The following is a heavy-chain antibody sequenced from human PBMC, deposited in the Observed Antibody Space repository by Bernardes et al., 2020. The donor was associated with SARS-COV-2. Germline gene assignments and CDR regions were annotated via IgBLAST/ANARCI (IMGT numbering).Heavy chain of an antibody. V-gene: IGHV2-70*11. J-gene: IGHJ4*02. CDR1: GFSLKTRGMC. Sequence: SFPTLVKPTQTLTLTCTFSGFSLKTRGMCVSWIRQPPGKALEWLARIDWDDDEYYTTSLKTRLTISKDTSKNQVGLTMTNMDPADTDTYYCARLLVGGPKYHFDYWGQGTLVTVSA. CDR2: IDWDDDE. D-gene: IGHD1-26*01. CDR3: ARLLVGGPKYHFDY.